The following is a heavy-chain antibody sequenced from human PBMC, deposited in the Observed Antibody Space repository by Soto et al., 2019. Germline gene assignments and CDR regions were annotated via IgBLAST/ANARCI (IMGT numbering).Heavy chain of an antibody. J-gene: IGHJ6*02. Sequence: PGGSLRLSCAASGFTFSNYGMHWVRQAPGKGLESVAVIWYDGSNKYYADSVKGRFTISRDNSKNTLYLQMNSLRAGDTAVYYCARAKYYYDSSGRPTPGRWYYYYGMDVWGQGTTVTVSS. D-gene: IGHD3-22*01. CDR2: IWYDGSNK. CDR3: ARAKYYYDSSGRPTPGRWYYYYGMDV. CDR1: GFTFSNYG. V-gene: IGHV3-30*19.